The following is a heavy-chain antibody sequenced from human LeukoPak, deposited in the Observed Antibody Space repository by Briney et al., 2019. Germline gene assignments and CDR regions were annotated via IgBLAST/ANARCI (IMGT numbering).Heavy chain of an antibody. Sequence: GGSLRLSCAASGFTFRSYAMHWVRQAPGKGLEWVAVISYDGSNKYYADSVKGRFTISRDNSKNTLYLQMNSLRAEDTAVYYCARARSYFAFDIWGQGTMVTVSS. D-gene: IGHD1-26*01. CDR2: ISYDGSNK. CDR1: GFTFRSYA. CDR3: ARARSYFAFDI. J-gene: IGHJ3*02. V-gene: IGHV3-30-3*01.